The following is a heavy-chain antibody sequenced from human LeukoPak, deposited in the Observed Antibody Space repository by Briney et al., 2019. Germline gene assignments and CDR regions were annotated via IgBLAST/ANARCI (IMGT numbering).Heavy chain of an antibody. CDR2: ISSSSSYI. J-gene: IGHJ4*02. D-gene: IGHD3-22*01. V-gene: IGHV3-21*01. Sequence: GGSLRLSCAASGFTFSIYSMNWVRQAPGKGLEWVSSISSSSSYIYYADSVKGRFTTSRDNAKNSLYLQMNNLRAVETAVYYCARGGYYDSSGYRFDYWGQGTLVTVSS. CDR1: GFTFSIYS. CDR3: ARGGYYDSSGYRFDY.